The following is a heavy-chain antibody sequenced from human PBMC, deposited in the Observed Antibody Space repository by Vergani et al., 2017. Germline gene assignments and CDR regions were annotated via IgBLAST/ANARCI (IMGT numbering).Heavy chain of an antibody. V-gene: IGHV4-34*01. CDR1: GGSFTSYH. Sequence: QVQLQQWGGGLLKPSETLSLTCVVNGGSFTSYHWTWIRQSPGEGLEWVGDIDHTGRPDYNPSLKSRLTMSVPKSRNQFSLTLNSVTATDTAIYFCARVNTETNGHLYYYYYMDVWGQGTAVTVS. D-gene: IGHD4-11*01. CDR2: IDHTGRP. J-gene: IGHJ6*03. CDR3: ARVNTETNGHLYYYYYMDV.